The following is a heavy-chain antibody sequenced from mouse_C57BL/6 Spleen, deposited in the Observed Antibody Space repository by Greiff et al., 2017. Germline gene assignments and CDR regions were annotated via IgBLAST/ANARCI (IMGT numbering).Heavy chain of an antibody. CDR2: IDPNSGGT. D-gene: IGHD1-1*01. CDR1: GYTFTSYW. J-gene: IGHJ1*03. V-gene: IGHV1-72*01. CDR3: ARWELSGAYYGSSWGYFDV. Sequence: QVQLQQPGAELVKPGASVKLSCKASGYTFTSYWMHWVKQRPGRGLEWIGRIDPNSGGTKYNEKFKSKATLTVDKPSSTAYMQLSSLTSEDSAVYYCARWELSGAYYGSSWGYFDVWGTGTTVTVSS.